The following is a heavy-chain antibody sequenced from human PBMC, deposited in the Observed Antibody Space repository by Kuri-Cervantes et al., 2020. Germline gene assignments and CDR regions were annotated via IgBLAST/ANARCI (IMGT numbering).Heavy chain of an antibody. Sequence: GESLKISCAASGFTFSSYEVNWVRQAPGKGLEWVAVISYDGSNKYYADSVKGRFTISRDNSKNTLYLQMNSLRAEDTAVYYCARGPGRLGYCGGDCFRFDYWGQGTLVTVSS. CDR2: ISYDGSNK. CDR3: ARGPGRLGYCGGDCFRFDY. CDR1: GFTFSSYE. D-gene: IGHD2-21*02. V-gene: IGHV3-30-3*01. J-gene: IGHJ4*02.